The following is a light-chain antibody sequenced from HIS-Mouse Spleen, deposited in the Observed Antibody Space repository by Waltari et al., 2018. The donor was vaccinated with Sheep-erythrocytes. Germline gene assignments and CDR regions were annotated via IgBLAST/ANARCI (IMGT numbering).Light chain of an antibody. CDR2: EGS. CDR3: CSYAGSSTPWV. Sequence: QSALTQPASVSGSPGQSITISCTGTSSDVGSYNLVSWDQQHPGKAPKLMLYEGSKRPSGLSNRFSGSTSGNTASLTISGLQAEDEADYYCCSYAGSSTPWVFGGGTKLTVL. V-gene: IGLV2-23*01. CDR1: SSDVGSYNL. J-gene: IGLJ3*02.